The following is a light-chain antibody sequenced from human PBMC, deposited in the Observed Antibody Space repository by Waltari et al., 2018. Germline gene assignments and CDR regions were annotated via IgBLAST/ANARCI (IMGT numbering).Light chain of an antibody. CDR3: QKSYNSPYT. V-gene: IGKV1-39*01. J-gene: IGKJ2*01. Sequence: MTQSPSSLSASVGDRVTITCRASQSISTYLNWYQQRPGKAPKLLIYAASSLQSGVPSRFSGTGSETDFTLTISSLQPEDFATYYCQKSYNSPYTFGQGTKLEIK. CDR1: QSISTY. CDR2: AAS.